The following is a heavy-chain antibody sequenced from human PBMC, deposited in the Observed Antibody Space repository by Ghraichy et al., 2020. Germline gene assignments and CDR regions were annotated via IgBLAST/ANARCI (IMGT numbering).Heavy chain of an antibody. CDR1: GFTLNHYN. Sequence: GGSLRLSCAASGFTLNHYNIHWVRQAPGKGLEWVSQINTDGSFTNYADSVKGRFTISRDNAKNTLYLQMNSLRVDDTAVYYCARDVRGDQVHWGQGTLVTVSS. CDR2: INTDGSFT. V-gene: IGHV3-74*01. J-gene: IGHJ4*02. D-gene: IGHD2-21*02. CDR3: ARDVRGDQVH.